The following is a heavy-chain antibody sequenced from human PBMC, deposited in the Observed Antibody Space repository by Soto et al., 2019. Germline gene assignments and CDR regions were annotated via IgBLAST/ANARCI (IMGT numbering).Heavy chain of an antibody. CDR1: GFTFSSYA. CDR2: ISGSGGST. D-gene: IGHD3-3*01. CDR3: ANLDRPILENGAFDI. J-gene: IGHJ3*02. Sequence: GGSLRLSCAASGFTFSSYAMSWVRQAPGKGLEWVSAISGSGGSTYYADSVKGRFTISRDNSKNTVYLQMNSLRAEDTAVYYCANLDRPILENGAFDIWGQGTMVTVSS. V-gene: IGHV3-23*01.